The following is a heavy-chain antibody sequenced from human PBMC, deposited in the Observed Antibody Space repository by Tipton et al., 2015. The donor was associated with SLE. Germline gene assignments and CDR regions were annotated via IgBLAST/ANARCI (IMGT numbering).Heavy chain of an antibody. CDR1: GFTFSSYA. D-gene: IGHD3-22*01. V-gene: IGHV3-64*04. CDR2: ISSNGGST. J-gene: IGHJ3*02. CDR3: AREDYCDSSGYQSLWAFDI. Sequence: GSLRLSCSASGFTFSSYAMHWVRQAPGKGLEYVSGISSNGGSTYYADSVKGRFTISRDNSKNTLYLQMNSLRAEDTAVYYCAREDYCDSSGYQSLWAFDIWGQGTMVTVSS.